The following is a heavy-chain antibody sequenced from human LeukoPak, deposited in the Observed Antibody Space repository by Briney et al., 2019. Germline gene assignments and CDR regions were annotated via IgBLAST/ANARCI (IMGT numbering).Heavy chain of an antibody. CDR1: GGTFSSYA. CDR3: ARDPLPHYYDSSGYGAFDI. J-gene: IGHJ3*02. D-gene: IGHD3-22*01. CDR2: IIPILGIA. V-gene: IGHV1-69*04. Sequence: SVKVSCKASGGTFSSYAISWVRQAPGQGLEWMGRIIPILGIANYAQKFQGRVTMTRDTSTSTVYMEPSSLRSEDTAVYYCARDPLPHYYDSSGYGAFDIWGQGTMVTVSS.